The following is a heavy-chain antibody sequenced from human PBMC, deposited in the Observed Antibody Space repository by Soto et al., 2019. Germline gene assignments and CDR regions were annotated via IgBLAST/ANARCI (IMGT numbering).Heavy chain of an antibody. V-gene: IGHV3-15*01. CDR3: PAGTGRTDFDY. CDR1: GFAFSNAW. CDR2: IISKTDGGAT. Sequence: EVQLVESGGGLVKPGGSLRLSCAASGFAFSNAWMSWVRQAPGKGLEWVGRIISKTDGGATDYTAPVKDRFFMSRDDSTNPLYLQMNILKTEDTAVYYWPAGTGRTDFDYWGQGTLVTVSS. J-gene: IGHJ4*02. D-gene: IGHD2-2*01.